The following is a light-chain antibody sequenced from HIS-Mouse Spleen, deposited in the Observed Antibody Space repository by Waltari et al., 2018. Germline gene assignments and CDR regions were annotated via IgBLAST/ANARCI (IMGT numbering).Light chain of an antibody. CDR3: YSTDSSGNHRV. Sequence: SYELTQPPSVSVSPGQTARITCSGDALPKKYAYWYQQKSGQAPVLVIYEDSKRPSGIPERFSGSSSGTMATLTIGGAKVEDEADYYCYSTDSSGNHRVFGGGTKLTVL. CDR1: ALPKKY. CDR2: EDS. V-gene: IGLV3-10*01. J-gene: IGLJ2*01.